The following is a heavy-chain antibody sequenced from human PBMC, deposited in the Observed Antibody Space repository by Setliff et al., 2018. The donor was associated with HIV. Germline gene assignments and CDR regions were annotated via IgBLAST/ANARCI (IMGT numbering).Heavy chain of an antibody. CDR3: AREDTTGYYSLSAFDI. Sequence: SETLSLTCAVYGGSFSGYYWSWIRQPPGKGLEWIGEINHSGSTNYNPSLKSRVTMSVDTSKNQFSLKLKSVTAADTAVYYCAREDTTGYYSLSAFDIWGQRTLVTVSS. V-gene: IGHV4-34*01. CDR2: INHSGST. D-gene: IGHD3-22*01. J-gene: IGHJ3*02. CDR1: GGSFSGYY.